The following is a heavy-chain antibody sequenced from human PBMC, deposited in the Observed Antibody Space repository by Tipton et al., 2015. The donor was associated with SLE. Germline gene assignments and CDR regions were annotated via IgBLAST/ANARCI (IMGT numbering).Heavy chain of an antibody. CDR2: IYHSGTT. CDR1: GGSISTTSYY. V-gene: IGHV4-39*07. Sequence: TLSLTCSVSGGSISTTSYYWGWIRQPPGKGLEWIGIIYHSGTTYYNKDLKSRVTISVDTSKNQFSLRLKSVTAADTALYYCAKEGSAMGFDSWGQGTLVTVSS. CDR3: AKEGSAMGFDS. D-gene: IGHD3-10*01. J-gene: IGHJ4*02.